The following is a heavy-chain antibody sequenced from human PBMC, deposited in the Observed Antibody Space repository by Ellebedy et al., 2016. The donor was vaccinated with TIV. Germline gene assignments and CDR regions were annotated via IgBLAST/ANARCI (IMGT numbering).Heavy chain of an antibody. CDR3: AREAAISSGSFDY. CDR2: IIPILGIA. D-gene: IGHD6-25*01. V-gene: IGHV1-69*10. CDR1: GGTFSSYA. J-gene: IGHJ4*02. Sequence: ASVKVSCKASGGTFSSYAISWVRQAPGQGLEWMGGIIPILGIANYAQKFQGRVTITADESTSTAYMELSSLRSEDTAVYYCAREAAISSGSFDYWGQGTLVTVSS.